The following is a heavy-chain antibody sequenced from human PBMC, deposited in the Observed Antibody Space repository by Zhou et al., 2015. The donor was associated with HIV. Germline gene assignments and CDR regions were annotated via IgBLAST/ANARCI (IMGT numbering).Heavy chain of an antibody. CDR2: INPSGGST. Sequence: QVQLVQSGAEVKKPGASVKVSCKASGYTFTSYYMHWVRQAPGQGLEWMGIINPSGGSTSYAQKFQGRVTMTRDTSTSTVYMELSSLRSEDTAVYYCARDLRVIVDGDLSPLGYWGQGTPGHRLL. V-gene: IGHV1-46*01. D-gene: IGHD4-17*01. CDR3: ARDLRVIVDGDLSPLGY. CDR1: GYTFTSYY. J-gene: IGHJ4*02.